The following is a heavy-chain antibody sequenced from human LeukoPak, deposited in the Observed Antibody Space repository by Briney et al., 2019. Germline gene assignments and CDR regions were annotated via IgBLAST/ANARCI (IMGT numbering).Heavy chain of an antibody. CDR2: INPNSGGT. J-gene: IGHJ6*02. Sequence: ASVKVSCKASGYTFTGYYMHWVRQAPGQGLEWMGCINPNSGGTNYAQKFQGRVTMTRDTSISTAYMEPSRLRSDDTAVYYCARGGAAAGPHRFYYYYGMDVWGQGTTVTVSS. D-gene: IGHD6-13*01. CDR3: ARGGAAAGPHRFYYYYGMDV. V-gene: IGHV1-2*02. CDR1: GYTFTGYY.